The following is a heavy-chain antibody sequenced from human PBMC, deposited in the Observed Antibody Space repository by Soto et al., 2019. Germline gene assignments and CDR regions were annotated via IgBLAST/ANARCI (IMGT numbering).Heavy chain of an antibody. CDR2: IYSGGST. J-gene: IGHJ4*02. CDR1: GFTVSSNY. V-gene: IGHV3-53*01. Sequence: GGSLRLSCAASGFTVSSNYMTWVRQAPGKGLEWVSVIYSGGSTYYADSVKGRFTISRDNSKNTLYLQMNSLRAEDTALYYCARDSRNRNFFDYWGQGTLVTVSS. CDR3: ARDSRNRNFFDY. D-gene: IGHD2-2*01.